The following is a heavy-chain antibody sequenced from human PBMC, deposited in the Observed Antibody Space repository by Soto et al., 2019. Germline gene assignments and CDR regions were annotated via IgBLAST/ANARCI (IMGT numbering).Heavy chain of an antibody. CDR1: GFTFSSYG. D-gene: IGHD1-26*01. V-gene: IGHV3-30*18. Sequence: GGSLRLSCAAPGFTFSSYGMHWVRQAPGKGLEWVAVISYDGSNKYYADSVKGRFTISRDNSKNTLYLQMNSLRAEDTAVYYCAKDGPSGIPDYWGQGTLVTVSS. CDR2: ISYDGSNK. CDR3: AKDGPSGIPDY. J-gene: IGHJ4*02.